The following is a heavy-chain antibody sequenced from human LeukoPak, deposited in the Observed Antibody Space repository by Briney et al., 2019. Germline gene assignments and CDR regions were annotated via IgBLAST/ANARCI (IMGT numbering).Heavy chain of an antibody. D-gene: IGHD6-19*01. CDR2: IYYSGST. V-gene: IGHV4-59*01. CDR1: GGSISSYY. Sequence: SETLSLTCTVSGGSISSYYWSWIRQPPGKGLEWIGYIYYSGSTNYDPSLKSRVTISVDTSKNQFSLKLSSVTAADTAVYYCARVVRGGWYYFDYWGQGTLVTVSS. CDR3: ARVVRGGWYYFDY. J-gene: IGHJ4*02.